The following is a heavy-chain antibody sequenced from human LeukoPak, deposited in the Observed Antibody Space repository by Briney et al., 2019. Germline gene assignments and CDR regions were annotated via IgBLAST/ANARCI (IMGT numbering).Heavy chain of an antibody. CDR1: GGTFSSYA. CDR2: IIPIFGTA. CDR3: AREGSGYDYYYYGMDV. J-gene: IGHJ6*04. Sequence: SVKVSCKASGGTFSSYAISWVRQAPGQGLEWMGGIIPIFGTANYAQKFQGRVTITADKSTSTAYMELSSLRSEDTAVYYCAREGSGYDYYYYGMDVWGKGATVTVSS. V-gene: IGHV1-69*06. D-gene: IGHD5-12*01.